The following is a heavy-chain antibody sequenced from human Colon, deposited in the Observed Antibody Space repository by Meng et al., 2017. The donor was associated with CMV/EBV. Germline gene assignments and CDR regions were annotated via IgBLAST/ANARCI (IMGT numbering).Heavy chain of an antibody. D-gene: IGHD1-26*01. CDR1: GGSFSGYS. Sequence: SETLSLTCTVSGGSFSGYSWSWIRQPPGKGPEWIGDIDHVGATNYNPSLKSRVTISVDTSKNEFSLSLTSVTATDTAVYYCARRSGSNHLTYWFDAWGQGTLVTVSS. V-gene: IGHV4-34*01. CDR3: ARRSGSNHLTYWFDA. J-gene: IGHJ5*02. CDR2: IDHVGAT.